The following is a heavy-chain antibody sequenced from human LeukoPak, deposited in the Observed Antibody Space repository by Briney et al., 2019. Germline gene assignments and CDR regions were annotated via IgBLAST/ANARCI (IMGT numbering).Heavy chain of an antibody. Sequence: GGSLRLSCVASGFTFSSRDWMTWVRQAPGKGLEWVANIKQDGSEKHYVDSVKGRFTISRDNAKNSLYLQMSSLRAEGTAVYYCTRVEETATTAAIIRKYSYYYYMDVWGKGNTVTVSS. J-gene: IGHJ6*03. CDR3: TRVEETATTAAIIRKYSYYYYMDV. CDR1: GFTFSSRDW. V-gene: IGHV3-7*01. D-gene: IGHD4-11*01. CDR2: IKQDGSEK.